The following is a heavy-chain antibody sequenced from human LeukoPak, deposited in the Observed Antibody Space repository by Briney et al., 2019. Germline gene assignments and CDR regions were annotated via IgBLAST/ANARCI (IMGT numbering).Heavy chain of an antibody. Sequence: SVKVSCKASGGTFSSYAISWVRQAPGQGLEWMGGIIPIFGTANYAQKFQGRVTITADESTSTAYMELSSLRSEDTAVYYCARESSFFNSSGWYEAPDYWGQGTPVTVSS. J-gene: IGHJ4*02. CDR2: IIPIFGTA. D-gene: IGHD6-19*01. CDR3: ARESSFFNSSGWYEAPDY. V-gene: IGHV1-69*13. CDR1: GGTFSSYA.